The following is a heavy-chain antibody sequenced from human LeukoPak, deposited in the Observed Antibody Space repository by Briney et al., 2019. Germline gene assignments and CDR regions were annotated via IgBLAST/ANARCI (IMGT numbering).Heavy chain of an antibody. V-gene: IGHV1-69*13. D-gene: IGHD3-3*01. Sequence: SVKVSCKASGGAFSSYAISWVRQAPGQGLEWMGGIIPIFGTANYAQKFQGRVTITAHESTSTAYMELSSLRSEDTAVYYCARGRRVTIFGVVTPFDYWRQGTLVTVSS. CDR2: IIPIFGTA. J-gene: IGHJ4*02. CDR1: GGAFSSYA. CDR3: ARGRRVTIFGVVTPFDY.